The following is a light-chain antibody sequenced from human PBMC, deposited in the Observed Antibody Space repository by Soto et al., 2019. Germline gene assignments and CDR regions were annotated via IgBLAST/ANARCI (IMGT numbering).Light chain of an antibody. CDR1: QSVSSSY. CDR3: QQRSDWPPSLT. V-gene: IGKV3-11*01. CDR2: ATS. Sequence: EIVLTQSPGTLSLSPGERATLSCRASQSVSSSYLAWYQQKPGQAPRLLIFATSHRATDIPTRFSGSGSETDFTLTISSLEPEDFAVYYCQQRSDWPPSLTFGGGTKVDIK. J-gene: IGKJ4*01.